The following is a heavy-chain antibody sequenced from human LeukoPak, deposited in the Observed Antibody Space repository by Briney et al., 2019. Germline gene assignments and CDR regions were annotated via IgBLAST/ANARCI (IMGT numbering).Heavy chain of an antibody. D-gene: IGHD3-10*01. CDR3: AAIWAMVRGRQLYFYYYMDD. J-gene: IGHJ6*03. CDR2: IYYSGST. V-gene: IGHV4-39*01. CDR1: SGSINSSSYY. Sequence: PSETLSLTCTVSSGSINSSSYYWGWIRQAPGKGLEWMGSIYYSGSTNYNPSLKSRVTMSVDTSKNQFSLNVSSVTAADTAVYYCAAIWAMVRGRQLYFYYYMDDWGKGTTVTVSS.